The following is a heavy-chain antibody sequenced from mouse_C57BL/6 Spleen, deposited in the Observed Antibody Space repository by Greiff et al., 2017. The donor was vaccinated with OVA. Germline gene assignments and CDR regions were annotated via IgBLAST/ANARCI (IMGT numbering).Heavy chain of an antibody. CDR3: ARNYYGSSPYYYAMDY. J-gene: IGHJ4*01. Sequence: VQLQESGPGLVQPSQSLSITCTVSGFSLTSYGVHWVRQSPGKGLEWLGVIWSGGSTDYNAAFISRLSISKDNSKSQVFFKMNRLQADDTAIYYCARNYYGSSPYYYAMDYWGQGTSVTVSS. D-gene: IGHD1-1*01. CDR2: IWSGGST. V-gene: IGHV2-2*01. CDR1: GFSLTSYG.